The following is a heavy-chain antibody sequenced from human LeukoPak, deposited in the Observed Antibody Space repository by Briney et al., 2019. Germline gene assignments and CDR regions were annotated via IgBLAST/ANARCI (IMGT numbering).Heavy chain of an antibody. J-gene: IGHJ4*02. D-gene: IGHD2-2*01. CDR1: GGSISSYY. CDR2: MQYTGST. Sequence: SETLSLTCTVSGGSISSYYWSWIRQPPGKGLEWIGYMQYTGSTNYNPSLKSRVTISLDSSNSQLSLKLKSVTAADTAVYYCARLVVPAAMGGFDYWGQGTLVTVSS. V-gene: IGHV4-59*01. CDR3: ARLVVPAAMGGFDY.